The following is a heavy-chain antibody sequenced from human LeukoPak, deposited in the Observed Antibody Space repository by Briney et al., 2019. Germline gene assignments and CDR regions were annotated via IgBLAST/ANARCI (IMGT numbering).Heavy chain of an antibody. V-gene: IGHV3-23*01. CDR2: ITGSGGST. J-gene: IGHJ6*03. CDR3: AKQSTGTAGYYFMDV. Sequence: GGSLRLSCAASGFTFSSYAMSWVRQAPGKGLEWVSTITGSGGSTYYADSVKGRFTIPRDNSQNTLYLQVNSLRAEDTAIYYCAKQSTGTAGYYFMDVWGKGTTVTVSS. CDR1: GFTFSSYA. D-gene: IGHD1-1*01.